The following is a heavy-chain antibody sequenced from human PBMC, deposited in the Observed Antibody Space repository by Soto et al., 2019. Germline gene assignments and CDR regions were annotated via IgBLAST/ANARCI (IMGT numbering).Heavy chain of an antibody. Sequence: SETLSLTCAVYSGSFSGYYWSGIRQPPGKGLEWIGEINHSGSTNYNPSLKSRVTISVDTSKNQFSLKLSSVTAADTAVYYCARAGYYDSSGYYYDYWGQGTLVTVSS. CDR3: ARAGYYDSSGYYYDY. V-gene: IGHV4-34*01. CDR1: SGSFSGYY. J-gene: IGHJ4*02. D-gene: IGHD3-22*01. CDR2: INHSGST.